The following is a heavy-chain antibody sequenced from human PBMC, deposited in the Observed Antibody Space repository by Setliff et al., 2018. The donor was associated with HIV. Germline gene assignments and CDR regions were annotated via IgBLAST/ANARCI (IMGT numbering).Heavy chain of an antibody. CDR1: GGTLSIYT. CDR2: IIPIFGTP. Sequence: SVKVSCKASGGTLSIYTINWVRQAPGQGLEWMGGIIPIFGTPNFAPKFQGRVTITADESTKTAYMELSSLRSEDTAVYYCATPLDATMGRDYWGQGTLVTV. J-gene: IGHJ4*02. CDR3: ATPLDATMGRDY. V-gene: IGHV1-69*13. D-gene: IGHD5-18*01.